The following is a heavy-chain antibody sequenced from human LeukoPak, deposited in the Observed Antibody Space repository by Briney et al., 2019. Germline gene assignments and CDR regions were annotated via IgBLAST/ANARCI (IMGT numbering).Heavy chain of an antibody. CDR1: GFSFGDYS. CDR2: LNRNGGEI. J-gene: IGHJ4*02. Sequence: PGGSLRLSCSASGFSFGDYSMHWVRQAPGKGLEWVSVLNRNGGEIKYADSVKGRFIISRDNSKNSLYLQMNSLRTEDTALYYCTKEHSSGWPTIDYWGQGTLVTVSS. CDR3: TKEHSSGWPTIDY. D-gene: IGHD6-19*01. V-gene: IGHV3-43*01.